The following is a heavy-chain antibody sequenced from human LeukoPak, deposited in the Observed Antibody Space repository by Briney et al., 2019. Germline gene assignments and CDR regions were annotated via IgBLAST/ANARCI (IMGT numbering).Heavy chain of an antibody. Sequence: GASVKVSCKASGYTFTSYDINWVRQATGQGLEWMGWMNPNSGNTGYAQKFQGRVTITRNTSISTAYMELSSLRSEDTAVYYCARGRKMSYNWFDPWGQGTLVTVSS. D-gene: IGHD1-14*01. CDR2: MNPNSGNT. V-gene: IGHV1-8*03. CDR1: GYTFTSYD. CDR3: ARGRKMSYNWFDP. J-gene: IGHJ5*02.